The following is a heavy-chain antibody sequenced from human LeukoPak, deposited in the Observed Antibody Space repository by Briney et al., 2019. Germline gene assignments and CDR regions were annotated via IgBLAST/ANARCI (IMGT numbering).Heavy chain of an antibody. V-gene: IGHV4-39*02. Sequence: SETLSLTCTVSGGSITSSSHHWGWIRQPPGKGLEWIGSIYYSGSTYHNPSLKSRVTMSVDTSKNQFSLKLSSVTAADTAVYYCARDYGDDVDYWGQGTLVTVSS. CDR3: ARDYGDDVDY. J-gene: IGHJ4*02. D-gene: IGHD4-17*01. CDR2: IYYSGST. CDR1: GGSITSSSHH.